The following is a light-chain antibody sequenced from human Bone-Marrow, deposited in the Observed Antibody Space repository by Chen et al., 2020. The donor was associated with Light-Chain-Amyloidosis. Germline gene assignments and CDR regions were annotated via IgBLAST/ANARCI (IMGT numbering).Light chain of an antibody. Sequence: EIVLTQSPATLSLSPGERATLSCRASQSVSSYLAWYQQKLGQAPRLLIYDASNRATGIPARFSGSGPGTDFTLTISSLEPEDFAVYYCQQRSNWPPWTFGQGTKVEIK. CDR3: QQRSNWPPWT. CDR1: QSVSSY. J-gene: IGKJ1*01. CDR2: DAS. V-gene: IGKV3-11*01.